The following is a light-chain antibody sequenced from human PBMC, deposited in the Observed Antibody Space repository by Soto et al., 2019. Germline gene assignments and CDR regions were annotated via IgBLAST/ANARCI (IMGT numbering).Light chain of an antibody. Sequence: QSALTQPASVSGSPGQSITISCTGTSSEVGGYNYVSWYQHHPGKVPKLMIFQVTKRPSGVSDRFYGSKSGNTASLTISGLQAEDEGDYFCSSYTTSSTYVLGTGTKVTVL. CDR1: SSEVGGYNY. CDR3: SSYTTSSTYV. CDR2: QVT. J-gene: IGLJ1*01. V-gene: IGLV2-14*01.